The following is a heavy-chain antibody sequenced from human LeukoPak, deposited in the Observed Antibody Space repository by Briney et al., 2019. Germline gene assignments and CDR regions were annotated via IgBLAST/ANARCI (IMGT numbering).Heavy chain of an antibody. J-gene: IGHJ4*02. CDR1: GFTFSDYY. D-gene: IGHD6-13*01. CDR3: ARGFIAAVPVDY. V-gene: IGHV3-11*03. Sequence: GGSLRLSCAAPGFTFSDYYMSWIRQAPGKGLEWVSYISSSSSYTNYADSVKGRFTISRDNAKNSLYLQMNSLRAEDTAVYYCARGFIAAVPVDYWGQGTLVTVSS. CDR2: ISSSSSYT.